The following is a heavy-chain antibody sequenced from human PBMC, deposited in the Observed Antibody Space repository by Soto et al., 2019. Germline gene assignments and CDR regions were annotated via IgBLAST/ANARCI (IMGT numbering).Heavy chain of an antibody. D-gene: IGHD2-21*01. CDR2: IYYSGST. Sequence: QLQLQESGPGLVKPSETLSLTCTVSGGSISSSSYYWGWIRQPPGKGLEWIGSIYYSGSTYYNPSLKSRVTISVDTSKNQFSLKLSSVTAADTAVYYCASFIPQPPASYYYYYGMDVWGQGTTVTVSS. CDR1: GGSISSSSYY. CDR3: ASFIPQPPASYYYYYGMDV. V-gene: IGHV4-39*01. J-gene: IGHJ6*02.